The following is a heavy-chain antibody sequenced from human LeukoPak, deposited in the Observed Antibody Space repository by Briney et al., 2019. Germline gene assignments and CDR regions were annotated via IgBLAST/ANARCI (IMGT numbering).Heavy chain of an antibody. CDR3: VRSPTGGNQPGPFDI. D-gene: IGHD4-23*01. CDR2: IYHSGST. V-gene: IGHV4-38-2*02. Sequence: NPSETLSLTCTVSGYSISSGYYWGWIRQPPGKGLEWIGSIYHSGSTYYNPSLKSRVTISVDTSKNQFSLKLSSVTAADTAVYYCVRSPTGGNQPGPFDIWGQGTMVTVSS. CDR1: GYSISSGYY. J-gene: IGHJ3*02.